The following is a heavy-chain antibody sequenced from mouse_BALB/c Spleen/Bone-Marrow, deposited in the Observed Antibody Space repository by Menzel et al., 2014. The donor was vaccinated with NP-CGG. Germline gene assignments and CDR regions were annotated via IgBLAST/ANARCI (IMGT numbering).Heavy chain of an antibody. CDR2: INPSTGYT. CDR1: GYTFTSYW. Sequence: VQLQESGAELAKPGASVKMSCKASGYTFTSYWMHWVKQRPGQGLEWIGYINPSTGYTEYNQKFKDKATLTADKSSSSPYMQMRRLTSKDTAVYSCARGVRGDGGFAYWGQGTLVTVSA. D-gene: IGHD2-13*01. J-gene: IGHJ3*01. V-gene: IGHV1-7*01. CDR3: ARGVRGDGGFAY.